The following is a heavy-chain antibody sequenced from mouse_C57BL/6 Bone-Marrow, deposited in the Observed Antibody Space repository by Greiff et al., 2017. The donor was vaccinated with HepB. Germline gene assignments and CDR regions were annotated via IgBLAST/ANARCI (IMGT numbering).Heavy chain of an antibody. Sequence: EVKLVESGGGLVQPKGSLKLSCAASGFSFNTYAMNWVRQAPGKGLEWVARIRSKSNNYATYYADSVKDRFTISRDDSESMLYLQMNNLKPEDTAMYYCVRGGYLFAYWGQGTLVTVSA. CDR1: GFSFNTYA. CDR2: IRSKSNNYAT. CDR3: VRGGYLFAY. J-gene: IGHJ3*01. V-gene: IGHV10-1*01. D-gene: IGHD2-2*01.